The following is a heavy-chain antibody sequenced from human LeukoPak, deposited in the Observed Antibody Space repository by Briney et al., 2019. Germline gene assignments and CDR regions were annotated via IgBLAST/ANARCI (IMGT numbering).Heavy chain of an antibody. D-gene: IGHD6-13*01. CDR3: ARSPQEQQLVRGFDY. V-gene: IGHV4-39*07. J-gene: IGHJ4*02. CDR2: IYYSGST. Sequence: SETLSLTCTVSGGSISSSSYYWGWIRQPPGKGLEWIGSIYYSGSTNYNPSLKSRVTISVDTSKNQFSLKLSSVTAADTAVYYCARSPQEQQLVRGFDYWGQGTLVTVSS. CDR1: GGSISSSSYY.